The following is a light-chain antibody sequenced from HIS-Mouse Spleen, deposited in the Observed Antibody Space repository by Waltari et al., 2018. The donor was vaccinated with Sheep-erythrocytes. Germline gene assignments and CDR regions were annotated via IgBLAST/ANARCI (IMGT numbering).Light chain of an antibody. V-gene: IGLV2-14*01. CDR3: SSYTSSSTWV. CDR1: NRDVGGYTY. J-gene: IGLJ3*02. Sequence: QSSLTQPASASGSPGQSITILCTRTNRDVGGYTYVSWYQQHPGKAPKLMIYEVSNRPSGVSSRFSGSKSGNTASLTISGLQAEDEADYYCSSYTSSSTWVFGGGTKLTVL. CDR2: EVS.